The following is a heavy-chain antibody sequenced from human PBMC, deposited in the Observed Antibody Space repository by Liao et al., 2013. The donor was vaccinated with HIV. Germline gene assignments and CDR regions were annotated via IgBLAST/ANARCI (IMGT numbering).Heavy chain of an antibody. CDR1: GGSISSYY. D-gene: IGHD3-3*01. J-gene: IGHJ4*02. CDR3: ASSSSYDFWSGYRIDY. Sequence: QVQLQESGPGLVKPSETLSLTCTVSGGSISSYYWSWIRQPAGKGLEWIGRIYTSGSTNYNPSLKSRVTMSVDTSKNQFSLKLSSVTAADTAVYYCASSSSYDFWSGYRIDYWGQGTLVTVSS. V-gene: IGHV4-4*07. CDR2: IYTSGST.